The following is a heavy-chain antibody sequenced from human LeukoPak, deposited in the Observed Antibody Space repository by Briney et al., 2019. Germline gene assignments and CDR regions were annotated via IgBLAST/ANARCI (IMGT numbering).Heavy chain of an antibody. J-gene: IGHJ4*02. V-gene: IGHV3-23*01. CDR1: GFTFTNYA. CDR2: ISASGGTI. Sequence: GGSLRLSCAASGFTFTNYAMSWVRQAPGKGLEWVSAISASGGTIYYADSVKGRFTISRDNSKNTLCLQMNSLRAEDTAVYYCAKEEGYDFAFFDYWGQGILVTVSS. D-gene: IGHD5-12*01. CDR3: AKEEGYDFAFFDY.